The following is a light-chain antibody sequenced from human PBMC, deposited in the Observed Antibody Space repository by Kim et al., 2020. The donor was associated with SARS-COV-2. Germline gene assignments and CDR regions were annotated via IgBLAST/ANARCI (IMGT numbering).Light chain of an antibody. CDR2: VAS. J-gene: IGKJ1*01. CDR3: QQYNNWART. CDR1: QSVRSY. Sequence: VSPGERAPLSGRASQSVRSYWAWYQQKPGQAPGRLIKVASTRATGIAGRFSGSGSGTEFTLTISSLQSEDFAVYYCQQYNNWARTFGQGTKVDIK. V-gene: IGKV3-15*01.